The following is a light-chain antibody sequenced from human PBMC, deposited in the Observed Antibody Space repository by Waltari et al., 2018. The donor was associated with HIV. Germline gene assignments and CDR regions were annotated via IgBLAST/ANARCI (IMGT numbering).Light chain of an antibody. CDR1: SSNIGSRT. J-gene: IGLJ1*01. V-gene: IGLV1-44*01. Sequence: QSALTQPPSASGTPGQRVTISCSGSSSNIGSRTVNWYQQLPGMAPKLMIYEVGHRPSGVSYRFSGSKSGNTASLTISGLQAEDEADYYCASYTSSNTLYVFGTGTKVTVL. CDR3: ASYTSSNTLYV. CDR2: EVG.